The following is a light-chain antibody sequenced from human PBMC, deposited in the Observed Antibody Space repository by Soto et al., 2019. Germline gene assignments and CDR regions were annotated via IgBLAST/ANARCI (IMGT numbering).Light chain of an antibody. CDR2: EAS. CDR1: STDFVSYNR. J-gene: IGLJ1*01. Sequence: ALTQPPSVSGSPGQSVTISCTGTSTDFVSYNRVSWYQQPPGTAPKLIIYEASNRPSGVPDRFSGSKSGNTASLTISGLQAADEADYYCSLYTSENTHVFGTGTKVTV. CDR3: SLYTSENTHV. V-gene: IGLV2-18*01.